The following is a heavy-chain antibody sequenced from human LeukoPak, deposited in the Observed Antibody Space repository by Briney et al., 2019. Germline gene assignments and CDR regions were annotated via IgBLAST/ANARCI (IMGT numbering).Heavy chain of an antibody. CDR2: FDPEDGET. Sequence: GASVKVSCKVSGYTLTGLSMHWVRQAPGKGLEWMGGFDPEDGETIYAQKFQGRVTMTEDTSTDTAYMELSSLRSEDTAVYYCATDPYGGNSRDYWGQGTLVTVSS. J-gene: IGHJ4*02. CDR1: GYTLTGLS. D-gene: IGHD4-23*01. CDR3: ATDPYGGNSRDY. V-gene: IGHV1-24*01.